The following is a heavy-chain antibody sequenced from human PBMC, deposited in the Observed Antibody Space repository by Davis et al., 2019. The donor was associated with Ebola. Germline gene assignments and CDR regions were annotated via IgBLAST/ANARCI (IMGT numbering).Heavy chain of an antibody. CDR1: GFTVSSYY. Sequence: GESLKISCAASGFTVSSYYMTWVRQAPGKGLEWVSVIYSGGSTYYADSVKGRFTISRDNSKNTLYLQMNSLRAEDTAVYYCAKDSGGSGWYEFDYWGQGTLVTVSS. V-gene: IGHV3-53*01. CDR3: AKDSGGSGWYEFDY. D-gene: IGHD6-19*01. CDR2: IYSGGST. J-gene: IGHJ4*02.